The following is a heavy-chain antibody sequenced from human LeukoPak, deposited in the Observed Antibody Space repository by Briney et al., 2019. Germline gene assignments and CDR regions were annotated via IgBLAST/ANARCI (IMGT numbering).Heavy chain of an antibody. V-gene: IGHV3-21*01. CDR2: ISSTSTYI. Sequence: SGGSLRLSCAASGFTFSGYSMNWVRQAPGKGLEWVSSISSTSTYIYYADSLKGRFTISRDNAKNSLYLQMNSLRAEDTAVYYCARDRAAAARQPVDYWGQGTLVTVSS. D-gene: IGHD6-13*01. CDR3: ARDRAAAARQPVDY. CDR1: GFTFSGYS. J-gene: IGHJ4*02.